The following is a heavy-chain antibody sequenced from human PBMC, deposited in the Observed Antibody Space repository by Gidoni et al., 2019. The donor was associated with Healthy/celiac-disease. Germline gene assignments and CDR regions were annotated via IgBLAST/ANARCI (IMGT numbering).Heavy chain of an antibody. CDR2: IYSGGST. V-gene: IGHV3-53*01. CDR1: GFTVRNNY. D-gene: IGHD4-17*01. Sequence: EVQLVESGGGLIKPGGSLRLSCAASGFTVRNNYMSWVRQAPGKGLEWVSVIYSGGSTHYADSVKGRSTISRDNSKNTLYLQMNSLRVEDMAVYYCARGPTVTILSFDPWGRGTLVTVSS. CDR3: ARGPTVTILSFDP. J-gene: IGHJ2*01.